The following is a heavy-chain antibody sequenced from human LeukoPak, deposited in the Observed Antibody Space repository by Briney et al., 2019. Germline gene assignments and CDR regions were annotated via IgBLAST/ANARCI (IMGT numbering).Heavy chain of an antibody. CDR2: IRYDGSDK. J-gene: IGHJ4*02. V-gene: IGHV3-30*02. D-gene: IGHD4-17*01. Sequence: GGSLRLSCAASGFTLSSYGMHWVRQAPGKGLEWVAFIRYDGSDKYYADSVKGRFTVSRDNSKNTLYLQMNSLRAEDTAVYYCAKDPQSYGDNYFDYWGQGTLVTVSS. CDR3: AKDPQSYGDNYFDY. CDR1: GFTLSSYG.